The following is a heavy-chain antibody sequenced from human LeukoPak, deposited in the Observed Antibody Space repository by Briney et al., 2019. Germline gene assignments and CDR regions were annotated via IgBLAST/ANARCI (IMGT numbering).Heavy chain of an antibody. CDR3: ARGVSGTIDS. V-gene: IGHV6-1*01. J-gene: IGHJ4*02. CDR1: GDSVSSNSAT. D-gene: IGHD1-7*01. CDR2: AYYRSKWHY. Sequence: SQTLSLTCAISGDSVSSNSATWNWIRQSPPRGLEWLGRAYYRSKWHYGYAVSVQSRVTINPDTSKNQFSLQLNSVTPEDTAVYYCARGVSGTIDSWGQGTLVTVSS.